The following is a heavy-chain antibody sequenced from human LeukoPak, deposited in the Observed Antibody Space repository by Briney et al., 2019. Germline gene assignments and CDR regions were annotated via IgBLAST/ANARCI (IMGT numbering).Heavy chain of an antibody. V-gene: IGHV5-51*01. CDR2: IYPGDSKT. CDR3: ARPQYGACDY. D-gene: IGHD4-17*01. J-gene: IGHJ4*02. CDR1: GYSFSCYW. Sequence: GESLKISCKTSGYSFSCYWIGWVRQMPGKGLEWVGIIYPGDSKTRYSPSLQGQVTISVDKSISTAYLQWSSLKASDTAMYYCARPQYGACDYWGQGTLVTVSS.